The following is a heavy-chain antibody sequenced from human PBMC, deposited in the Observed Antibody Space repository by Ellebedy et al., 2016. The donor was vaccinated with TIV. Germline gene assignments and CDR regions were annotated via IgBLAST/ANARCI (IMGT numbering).Heavy chain of an antibody. V-gene: IGHV1-18*04. Sequence: ASVKVSXXTSGYTFSSYAISWVGQAPGQGLEWMGWISVYYGNTRYAQKFQGRVTMTTDTSTSTAYMELRSLRSDDTAVYYCARGSCSSTSCFYYYYYMDVWGKGTTVTVSS. D-gene: IGHD2-2*01. CDR3: ARGSCSSTSCFYYYYYMDV. CDR1: GYTFSSYA. CDR2: ISVYYGNT. J-gene: IGHJ6*03.